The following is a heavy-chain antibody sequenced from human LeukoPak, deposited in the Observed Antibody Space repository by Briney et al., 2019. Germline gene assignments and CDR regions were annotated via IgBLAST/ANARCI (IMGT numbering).Heavy chain of an antibody. Sequence: AGGSLRLSCAASGFTFSSYGMHWVRQAPGKGLEWVAFIRYDGSNKYYEDSVKGRFTISRDNSKNTLYLQMNSLRTEDTAVYYCAKTMSPYHYDSSGFWGQGTLVTVSS. CDR1: GFTFSSYG. CDR3: AKTMSPYHYDSSGF. J-gene: IGHJ4*02. CDR2: IRYDGSNK. V-gene: IGHV3-30*02. D-gene: IGHD3-22*01.